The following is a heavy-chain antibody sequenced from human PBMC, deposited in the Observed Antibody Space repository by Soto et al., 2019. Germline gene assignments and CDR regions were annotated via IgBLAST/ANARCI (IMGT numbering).Heavy chain of an antibody. Sequence: EVQLVESGGGLVQPGGSLRLSCAASGFSFSSYWMSWVRQAPGKGLEWVANVNQNESETYYVDSVKGRFTISRDNAKNLLYLQMNSLRVEDTAVYSCARALGSPNFDYWGQGTLVTVSS. V-gene: IGHV3-7*04. CDR2: VNQNESET. D-gene: IGHD3-16*01. J-gene: IGHJ4*02. CDR3: ARALGSPNFDY. CDR1: GFSFSSYW.